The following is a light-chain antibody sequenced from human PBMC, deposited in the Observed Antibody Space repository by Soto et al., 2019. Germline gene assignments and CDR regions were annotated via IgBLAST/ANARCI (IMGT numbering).Light chain of an antibody. J-gene: IGKJ3*01. CDR1: QGITNC. CDR2: DAS. V-gene: IGKV1-33*01. CDR3: QQHITRQIT. Sequence: DIQMTQSPSSLSASVGDRVTITCRASQGITNCLSWYQQKPGKAPQLLIYDASTLETGVPSRFSGSGSGTDVTFTINSLQPEDFATYYCQQHITRQITFGPGTTVDI.